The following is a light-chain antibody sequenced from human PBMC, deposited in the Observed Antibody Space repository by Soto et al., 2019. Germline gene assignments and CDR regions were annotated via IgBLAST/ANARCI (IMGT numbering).Light chain of an antibody. V-gene: IGKV1-5*03. CDR2: KAS. J-gene: IGKJ1*01. Sequence: DIQMTQSPSTLSASVADRVTITCRASHIISSWLAWYQQKPGKAPKLLIYKASSLKSVVPSRFSGSGSGTEFTLTIGSLPPDDFATYYCHQYNSYPWTFGQGTKVEIK. CDR1: HIISSW. CDR3: HQYNSYPWT.